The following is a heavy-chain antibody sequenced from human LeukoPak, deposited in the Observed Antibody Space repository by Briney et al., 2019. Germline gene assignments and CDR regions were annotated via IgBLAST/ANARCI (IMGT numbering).Heavy chain of an antibody. CDR2: MSPNSGNT. CDR1: GYTFTSYD. Sequence: ASVKVSCKASGYTFTSYDINLVRQATGLGLEWMGWMSPNSGNTGYAQKFQGRVTMTRNTSISTAYMELSSLRSEDTAVYYCARVTRLYYYDSTSDAFDVWGQGTMVTVSS. CDR3: ARVTRLYYYDSTSDAFDV. J-gene: IGHJ3*01. D-gene: IGHD3-22*01. V-gene: IGHV1-8*01.